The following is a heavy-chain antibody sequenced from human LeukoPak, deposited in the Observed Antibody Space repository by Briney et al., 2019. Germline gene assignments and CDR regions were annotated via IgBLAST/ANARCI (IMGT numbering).Heavy chain of an antibody. Sequence: GASVKVSCKASGYTFTGYYMHWVRQAPGQGLEWMGWINPNSGGTNYAQKFQGRVTMTRDTSISTAYMELSRLRSDDTAVYYCARTGYDSSGWFDYWGQGTLVTVSS. J-gene: IGHJ4*02. V-gene: IGHV1-2*02. CDR3: ARTGYDSSGWFDY. D-gene: IGHD6-19*01. CDR1: GYTFTGYY. CDR2: INPNSGGT.